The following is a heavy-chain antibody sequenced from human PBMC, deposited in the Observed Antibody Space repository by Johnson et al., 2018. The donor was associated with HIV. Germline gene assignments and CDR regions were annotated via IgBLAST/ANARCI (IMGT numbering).Heavy chain of an antibody. V-gene: IGHV3-30*02. J-gene: IGHJ3*02. CDR2: IRYDGSNK. CDR1: GFTFSSYG. D-gene: IGHD3/OR15-3a*01. CDR3: AMGTGDHDAFDI. Sequence: QVQLVESGGGVVQPGRSLRLSCAASGFTFSSYGVHWVRQAPGKGLEWVAFIRYDGSNKYYADSVKGRFTISRDNSKNTLYLQMNSLRAEDTAVYYCAMGTGDHDAFDIWGQGTMVTVSS.